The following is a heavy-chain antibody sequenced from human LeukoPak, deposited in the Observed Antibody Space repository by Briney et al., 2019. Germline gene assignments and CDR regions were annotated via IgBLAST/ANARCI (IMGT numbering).Heavy chain of an antibody. J-gene: IGHJ4*02. D-gene: IGHD5-24*01. CDR2: IIPIFGTA. Sequence: ASVKVSFKASGGTFSSYAISWVRQAPGQGLEWMGGIIPIFGTANYAQKFQGRVTITTDESTSTAYMELSSLRSEDTAVYYCARDFQDGYNGLSLDYWGQGTLVTVSS. V-gene: IGHV1-69*05. CDR1: GGTFSSYA. CDR3: ARDFQDGYNGLSLDY.